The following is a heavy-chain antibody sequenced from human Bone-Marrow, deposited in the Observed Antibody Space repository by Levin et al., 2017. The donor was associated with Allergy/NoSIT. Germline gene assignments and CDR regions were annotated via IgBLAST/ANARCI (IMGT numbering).Heavy chain of an antibody. V-gene: IGHV3-30-3*01. CDR2: MSDDGSSQ. J-gene: IGHJ4*02. Sequence: GGSLRLSWVGSGFNFRKYAIHWVRQAPGKGLEWVAVMSDDGSSQYYADSVQGRFTISRDNSKQTIYLQMNNVRTEDTAVYYCVGDAIRSSVFDYWGKGTLVTVSS. D-gene: IGHD6-13*01. CDR1: GFNFRKYA. CDR3: VGDAIRSSVFDY.